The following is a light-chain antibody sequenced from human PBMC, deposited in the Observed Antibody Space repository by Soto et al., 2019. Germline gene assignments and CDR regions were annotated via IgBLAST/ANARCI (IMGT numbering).Light chain of an antibody. CDR3: QQYGSSPFT. Sequence: EIVLTQSPGTLSLSPGERATLSCRSSQSVSDNYLAWYQQKPGQAPRLVISGASSRATGIPDRFSASGSGTDFTFTISRLEPEDFAVYYCQQYGSSPFTFGQGTRLEIK. CDR1: QSVSDNY. V-gene: IGKV3-20*01. J-gene: IGKJ5*01. CDR2: GAS.